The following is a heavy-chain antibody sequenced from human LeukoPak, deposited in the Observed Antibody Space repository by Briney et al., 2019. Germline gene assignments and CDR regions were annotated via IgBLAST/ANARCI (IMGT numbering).Heavy chain of an antibody. CDR2: IISIFGTA. D-gene: IGHD6-19*01. V-gene: IGHV1-69*13. CDR1: GGTFSSYA. Sequence: GASVKVSCKASGGTFSSYAISWVRQAPGQGLEWRGGIISIFGTANYAQKFQGRVTITADESTSTAYMELSSLRSEDTAVYYCAREQQWASMGSYYFDYWGQGTLVTVSS. J-gene: IGHJ4*02. CDR3: AREQQWASMGSYYFDY.